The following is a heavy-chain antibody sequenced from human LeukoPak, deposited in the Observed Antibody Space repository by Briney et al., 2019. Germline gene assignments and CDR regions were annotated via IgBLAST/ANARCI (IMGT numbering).Heavy chain of an antibody. CDR1: GFTFDRFT. V-gene: IGHV3-72*01. CDR2: SRDKGNSYTT. Sequence: SGGSLRLSCAASGFTFDRFTIHWVRQAPGKGLEWVGRSRDKGNSYTTAYAASVRGRFTISRDDSKNSLYLQMNSLKIEDTAVYYCTKLARAPRDFDYWGQGTLVTVSS. CDR3: TKLARAPRDFDY. J-gene: IGHJ4*01. D-gene: IGHD3-10*01.